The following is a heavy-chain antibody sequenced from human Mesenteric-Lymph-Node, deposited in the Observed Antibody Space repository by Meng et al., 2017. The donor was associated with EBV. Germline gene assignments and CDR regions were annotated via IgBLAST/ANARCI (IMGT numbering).Heavy chain of an antibody. CDR2: INSFSGGT. CDR1: RYTFITYS. J-gene: IGHJ4*02. V-gene: IGHV1-2*06. D-gene: IGHD2-21*02. CDR3: ARVTAYDQYFEH. Sequence: VPPVQAGDDGDEAGDSVNVSCKSSRYTFITYSIHWVRQAPGQGPEWVGRINSFSGGTHYAQNFQGRVTMTRDTSIGTAYMELNRLTSDGTAVYYCARVTAYDQYFEHWGQGTLVTVSS.